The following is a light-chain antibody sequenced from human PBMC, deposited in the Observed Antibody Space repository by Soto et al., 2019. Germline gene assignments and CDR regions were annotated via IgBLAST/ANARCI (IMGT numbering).Light chain of an antibody. J-gene: IGLJ3*02. CDR2: EVN. CDR3: SSFTSTSTQV. Sequence: QSALTQPASVSGSLGPSITISCTGTSSDVGSYDYVSWYRQHPGKVPKLIIYEVNKRPSGVSNRFSASKSANTASLTISGLQADDEADYYCSSFTSTSTQVFGGGTKLTVL. CDR1: SSDVGSYDY. V-gene: IGLV2-14*01.